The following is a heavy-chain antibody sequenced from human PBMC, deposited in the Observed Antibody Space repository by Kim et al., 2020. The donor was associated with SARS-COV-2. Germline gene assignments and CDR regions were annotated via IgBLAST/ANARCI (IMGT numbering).Heavy chain of an antibody. CDR2: INPNSGGT. CDR3: ARAGGDGYNYAADFDL. J-gene: IGHJ2*01. Sequence: ASVKVSCKASGYTFTGYYMHWVRQAPGQGLEWMGWINPNSGGTNYAQKFQGRVTMTRDTSISTAYMELSRLRSDDTAVYYCARAGGDGYNYAADFDLWGRGTLVTVSS. V-gene: IGHV1-2*02. D-gene: IGHD5-12*01. CDR1: GYTFTGYY.